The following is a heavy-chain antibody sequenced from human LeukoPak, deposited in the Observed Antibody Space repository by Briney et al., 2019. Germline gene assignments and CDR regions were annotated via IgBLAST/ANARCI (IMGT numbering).Heavy chain of an antibody. CDR1: GFTFDDYG. Sequence: GGSLRLSCAASGFTFDDYGMSWVRQAPGKGLEWVSGINWNGGSTGYADSVKGRFTISRDNAKNSLYLQMNSLRAEDTALYYCARAVPAAMGWYFDYRGQGTLVTVSS. D-gene: IGHD2-2*01. J-gene: IGHJ4*02. V-gene: IGHV3-20*04. CDR2: INWNGGST. CDR3: ARAVPAAMGWYFDY.